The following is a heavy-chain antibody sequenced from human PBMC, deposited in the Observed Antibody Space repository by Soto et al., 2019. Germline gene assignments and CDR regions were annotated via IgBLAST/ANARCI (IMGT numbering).Heavy chain of an antibody. V-gene: IGHV4-39*01. CDR1: GHSISSSTYY. Sequence: SETLSLTCTVSGHSISSSTYYWGWLRQPPRRGLEWIGSVYYGENTYYNPSLKSRVTISVDTSKNHFSLNLSSMTAADTAVYYCARHGRYYDIGDLTDYWGQGSMVTVSS. D-gene: IGHD3-22*01. CDR3: ARHGRYYDIGDLTDY. J-gene: IGHJ4*02. CDR2: VYYGENT.